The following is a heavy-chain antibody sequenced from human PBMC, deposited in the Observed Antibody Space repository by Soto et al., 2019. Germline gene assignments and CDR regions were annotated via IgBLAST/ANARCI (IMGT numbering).Heavy chain of an antibody. Sequence: QVQLVQSGAEVKKPGSSVKVSCKASGGTFSSYTISWVRQAPEKGLEWMGRIIPILGIANYAQKFQGRVTITADKSTSTAYMELSSLRSEDTAVYYCAMFYGDYEDDYWGQGTLVTVSS. CDR1: GGTFSSYT. D-gene: IGHD4-17*01. CDR2: IIPILGIA. J-gene: IGHJ4*02. CDR3: AMFYGDYEDDY. V-gene: IGHV1-69*02.